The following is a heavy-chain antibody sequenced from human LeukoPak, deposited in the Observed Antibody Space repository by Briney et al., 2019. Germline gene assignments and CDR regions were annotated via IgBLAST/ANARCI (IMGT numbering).Heavy chain of an antibody. J-gene: IGHJ5*02. V-gene: IGHV4-34*01. CDR3: ARGLPFTIVLMVYGNWFDP. D-gene: IGHD2-8*01. Sequence: SETLSLTCAVYGGSFSGYYWSWIRQPPGKGLEWIGEINHSGSTHYNPSLKSRVTISVDTSKNQFSLRRSSVTAADTAVYYCARGLPFTIVLMVYGNWFDPWGQGTLVTVSS. CDR1: GGSFSGYY. CDR2: INHSGST.